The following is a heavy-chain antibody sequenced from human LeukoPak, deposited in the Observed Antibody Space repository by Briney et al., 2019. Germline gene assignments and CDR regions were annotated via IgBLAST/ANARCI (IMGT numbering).Heavy chain of an antibody. CDR1: GGSISGGGYY. J-gene: IGHJ6*03. Sequence: SQTLSLTCTGSGGSISGGGYYWSWFRQPAGKGLEWIGRNYASGSTGYNPSLKGRVTISVDTSKNQFSLKLSSVTAADTAVYYCARICSSPSCDPLYYLYMDVWGKGTTVTVSS. CDR2: NYASGST. V-gene: IGHV4-61*02. CDR3: ARICSSPSCDPLYYLYMDV. D-gene: IGHD2-2*01.